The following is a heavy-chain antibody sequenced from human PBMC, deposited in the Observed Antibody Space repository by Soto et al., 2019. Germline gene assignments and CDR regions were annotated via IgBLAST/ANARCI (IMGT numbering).Heavy chain of an antibody. V-gene: IGHV3-33*01. D-gene: IGHD3-10*01. J-gene: IGHJ4*02. CDR1: GFDFSGHG. CDR3: ARDLSYGSLRFDS. CDR2: IWSDGSKT. Sequence: QVQLVESGGGVVQPGTSLRLSCATSGFDFSGHGMHWVRQAPGKGLEWVALIWSDGSKTNYADSVKGRFTISKDTPKNTLLLQMSSLGVEDTAVYYCARDLSYGSLRFDSGGQGTQVTVSS.